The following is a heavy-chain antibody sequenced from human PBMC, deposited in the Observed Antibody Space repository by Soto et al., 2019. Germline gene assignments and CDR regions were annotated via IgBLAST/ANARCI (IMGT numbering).Heavy chain of an antibody. CDR2: IYPGDSDT. CDR1: GNSFNNW. Sequence: GESLKISCKGLGNSFNNWIGWVRQMPGKGLEWVGIIYPGDSDTRYSPSFQGQVTISADKSISTAYLQWSSLKPSDSAMYYCAREQQLTNNWFDPWGQGTLVTVSS. CDR3: AREQQLTNNWFDP. J-gene: IGHJ5*02. V-gene: IGHV5-51*01. D-gene: IGHD6-13*01.